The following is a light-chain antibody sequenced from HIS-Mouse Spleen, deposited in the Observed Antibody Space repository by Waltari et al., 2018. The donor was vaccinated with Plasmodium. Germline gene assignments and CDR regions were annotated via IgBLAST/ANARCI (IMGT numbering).Light chain of an antibody. Sequence: QSALTQPASVSGSPGQSITISCTGTSSYVGSYNLVSWYQQHPGKAPNLLLYAGSKRPSGVSNRFAGSKSGNTASLTISGLQAEDEADYYCCSYAGSSTCVFGGGTKLTVL. CDR3: CSYAGSSTCV. CDR2: AGS. CDR1: SSYVGSYNL. V-gene: IGLV2-23*01. J-gene: IGLJ3*02.